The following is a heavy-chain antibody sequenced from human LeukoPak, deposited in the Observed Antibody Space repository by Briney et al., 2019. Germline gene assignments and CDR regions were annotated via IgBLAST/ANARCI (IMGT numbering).Heavy chain of an antibody. CDR1: GYTFTSYG. D-gene: IGHD3-22*01. V-gene: IGHV1-18*01. CDR3: ARVQGRNYYDSSGYFDY. J-gene: IGHJ4*02. Sequence: ASVKVSCKASGYTFTSYGISWVQQAPGQGLEWMGWISAYNGNTNYAQKLQGRVTMTTDTSTSTAYMELRSLRSDDTAVYYCARVQGRNYYDSSGYFDYWGQGTLVTVSS. CDR2: ISAYNGNT.